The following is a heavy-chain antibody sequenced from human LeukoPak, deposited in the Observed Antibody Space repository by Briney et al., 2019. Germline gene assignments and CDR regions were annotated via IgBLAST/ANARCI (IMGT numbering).Heavy chain of an antibody. CDR1: GYTFTSNW. V-gene: IGHV5-51*01. CDR2: IYPGDSDV. J-gene: IGHJ4*02. Sequence: GESLKISCKTSGYTFTSNWIGWVRQMPGKGLEGVGVIYPGDSDVRYSPSFRGQVTISADKSISTAYLQWTRLETSDPAIFYCARGGYTSGWYYFDYWAQGTLVTVSS. D-gene: IGHD6-19*01. CDR3: ARGGYTSGWYYFDY.